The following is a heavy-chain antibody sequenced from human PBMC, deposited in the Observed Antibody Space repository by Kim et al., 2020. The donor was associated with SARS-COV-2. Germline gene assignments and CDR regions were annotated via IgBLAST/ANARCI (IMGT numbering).Heavy chain of an antibody. CDR3: ASLNDYFDY. CDR1: GFTFSSYS. J-gene: IGHJ4*02. V-gene: IGHV3-48*01. Sequence: GGSLRLSCAASGFTFSSYSMNWVRQAPGKGLEWVSYISSSSSTIYYADSVKGRFTISSDNAKNSLYLQMNSLRAEDTAVYYCASLNDYFDYWGQGTLVTVSS. CDR2: ISSSSSTI.